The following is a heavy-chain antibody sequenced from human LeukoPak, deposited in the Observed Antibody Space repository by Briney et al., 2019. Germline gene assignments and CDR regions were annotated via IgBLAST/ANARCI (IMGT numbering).Heavy chain of an antibody. V-gene: IGHV1-2*06. CDR2: INPNSGGT. Sequence: GASVKVSCKASGYNFVSYGIGWVRQAPGQGLEWMGRINPNSGGTNYAQKFQGRVTMTRDTSISTAYMELSRLRSDDTAAYYCASVYSNYGFDYWGQGTLVTVSS. CDR1: GYNFVSYG. CDR3: ASVYSNYGFDY. J-gene: IGHJ4*02. D-gene: IGHD4-11*01.